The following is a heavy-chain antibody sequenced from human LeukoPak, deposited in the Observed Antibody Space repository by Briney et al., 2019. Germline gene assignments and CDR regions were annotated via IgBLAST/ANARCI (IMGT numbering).Heavy chain of an antibody. V-gene: IGHV3-23*01. D-gene: IGHD2-8*01. J-gene: IGHJ4*02. CDR1: GFPFSNYA. CDR2: ISGSGGAT. CDR3: ARAFYCSNGVCSSSGDH. Sequence: PGGSLRLSCAASGFPFSNYAMKWVRQAPGKGLEWVSGISGSGGATYYGDSAKGRFTISRDNSKNTLFLQMNSLRAEHTATYYCARAFYCSNGVCSSSGDHWGQGTLVTVSS.